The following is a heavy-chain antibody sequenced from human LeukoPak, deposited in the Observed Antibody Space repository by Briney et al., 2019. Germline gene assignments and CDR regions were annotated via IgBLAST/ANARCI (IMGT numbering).Heavy chain of an antibody. CDR3: AKENTKTPIRPGEATVTKGYFDY. Sequence: QPGGSLRLSCAASGFTFSSYAMSWVRQAPGKGLEWVSVISGGGGNTYYADSVKGRFTISRDNSKNTLYLQMNSLRAEDTAVYYCAKENTKTPIRPGEATVTKGYFDYWGQGTLVTVSS. V-gene: IGHV3-23*01. J-gene: IGHJ4*02. CDR1: GFTFSSYA. D-gene: IGHD4-17*01. CDR2: ISGGGGNT.